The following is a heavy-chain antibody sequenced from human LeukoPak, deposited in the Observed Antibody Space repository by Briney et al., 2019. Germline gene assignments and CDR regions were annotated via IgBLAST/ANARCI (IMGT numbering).Heavy chain of an antibody. J-gene: IGHJ4*02. CDR3: ARVGDGYNGEFDY. V-gene: IGHV4-59*12. D-gene: IGHD5-24*01. Sequence: SETLSLTCTVSGGSISSYYWSWVRQPPGEGLEWIGYIYYSGSTNYNPSLKSRVTISVDTSKNQFSLKLSSVTAADTAVYYCARVGDGYNGEFDYWGQGTLVTVSS. CDR1: GGSISSYY. CDR2: IYYSGST.